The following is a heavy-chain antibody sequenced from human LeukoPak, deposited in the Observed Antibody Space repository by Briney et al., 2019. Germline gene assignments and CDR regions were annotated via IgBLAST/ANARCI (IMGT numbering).Heavy chain of an antibody. J-gene: IGHJ4*02. CDR1: GGTFSSYA. Sequence: GASVKVSCKASGGTFSSYAISWVRQAPGQGLEWMGGIIPIFGTANYAQKFQGRVTITADESTSTAYMELSSLRSEDKAVYYCARDGGYSPFPEYHQYYFDYWGQGTLVTVSS. D-gene: IGHD5-18*01. CDR2: IIPIFGTA. V-gene: IGHV1-69*01. CDR3: ARDGGYSPFPEYHQYYFDY.